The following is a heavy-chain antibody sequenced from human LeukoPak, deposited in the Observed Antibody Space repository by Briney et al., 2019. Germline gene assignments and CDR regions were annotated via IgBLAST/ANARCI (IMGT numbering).Heavy chain of an antibody. CDR3: AAGTFTTLFY. V-gene: IGHV4-59*08. J-gene: IGHJ4*02. Sequence: SETLSLTCTVSSGSSSSYFWTWIRQSPGKGLEWIGYISYSGSTKYNPSLRSRVTMSLDTPKNQISLKLRFVSAADTAIYYCAAGTFTTLFYWGQGTLVTVSS. D-gene: IGHD3-16*01. CDR2: ISYSGST. CDR1: SGSSSSYF.